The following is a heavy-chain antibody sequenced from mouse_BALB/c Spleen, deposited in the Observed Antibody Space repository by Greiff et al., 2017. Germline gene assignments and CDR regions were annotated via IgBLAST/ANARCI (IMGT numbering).Heavy chain of an antibody. CDR1: GYAFTNYL. CDR3: ARWYGKGGFDD. CDR2: INPGSGGT. D-gene: IGHD2-10*02. Sequence: VQLQQSGAELVRPGTSVKVSCKASGYAFTNYLIEWVKQRPGQGLEWIGVINPGSGGTNYNEKFKGKATLTADKSSSTAYMQLSSLTSDDSAVYFCARWYGKGGFDDWGQGTTLTVSS. J-gene: IGHJ2*01. V-gene: IGHV1-54*01.